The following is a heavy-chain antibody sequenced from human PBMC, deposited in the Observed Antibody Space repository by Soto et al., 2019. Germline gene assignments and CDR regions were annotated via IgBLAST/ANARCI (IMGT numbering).Heavy chain of an antibody. CDR2: INHSGST. D-gene: IGHD5-12*01. Sequence: QVQLQQWGAGLLKPSETLSLTCAVYGESFSGYYWSWIRQPPGNGLGWIGEINHSGSTNYNPSLQSRVTMSVDTSKNQFSLKLSSVTAADTAMYYCAGNIVATISSFDYWGQGTLVTVSS. J-gene: IGHJ4*02. CDR1: GESFSGYY. V-gene: IGHV4-34*02. CDR3: AGNIVATISSFDY.